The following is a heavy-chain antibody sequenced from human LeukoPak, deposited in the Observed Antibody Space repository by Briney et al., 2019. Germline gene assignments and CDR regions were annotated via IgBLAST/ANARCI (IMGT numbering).Heavy chain of an antibody. D-gene: IGHD6-19*01. V-gene: IGHV4-31*03. Sequence: PSETLSLTCTVSGGSISSGGYYWSWIRQHPGKGLEWIGYIYYSGSTYYNPSLKSRVTISVDTSKNQFSLKLSSVTAADTAVYYCARSIAVAGTHARYFDYWGQGTLVTVSS. CDR1: GGSISSGGYY. J-gene: IGHJ4*02. CDR3: ARSIAVAGTHARYFDY. CDR2: IYYSGST.